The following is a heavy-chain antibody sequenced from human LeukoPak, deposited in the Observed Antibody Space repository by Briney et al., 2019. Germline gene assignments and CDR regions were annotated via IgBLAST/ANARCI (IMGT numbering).Heavy chain of an antibody. Sequence: GGSLRLSCAASGFILSNHAIHWVRQAPGKGLGWVAVISDDGNNKYYTDSARGRFTLSRDISRNTLYLQMNSLRPEDTAIYYCARDVTRGSYIDSWGQGALVTVSS. D-gene: IGHD5-12*01. CDR3: ARDVTRGSYIDS. J-gene: IGHJ4*02. V-gene: IGHV3-30*04. CDR2: ISDDGNNK. CDR1: GFILSNHA.